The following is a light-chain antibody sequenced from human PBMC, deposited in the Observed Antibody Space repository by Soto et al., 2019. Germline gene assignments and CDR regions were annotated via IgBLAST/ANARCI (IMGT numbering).Light chain of an antibody. V-gene: IGKV3-11*01. Sequence: EIVLTQSPATLSLSPGERATLSCRASQSVSSYLAWYQQKPGQAPRLLIYDTSNRATGIPARFSGSGSVTDFTLTIDTLESEDFAIYYCQHRYNWPLTFGAGTKVDIK. CDR2: DTS. J-gene: IGKJ4*01. CDR3: QHRYNWPLT. CDR1: QSVSSY.